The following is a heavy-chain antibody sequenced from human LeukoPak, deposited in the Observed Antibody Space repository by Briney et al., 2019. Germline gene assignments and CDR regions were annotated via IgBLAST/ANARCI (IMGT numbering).Heavy chain of an antibody. CDR2: IFGSGGSA. CDR3: GKTTVGYSSGRYPGWPVDY. D-gene: IGHD2-15*01. V-gene: IGHV3-23*01. Sequence: GGSLRLSCAASGFTFNNYAMYWVRQAPGKGLEWVSGIFGSGGSAHYADSVKGRFTISRDNSKNTVYLQLGSLRVEDTAVYYCGKTTVGYSSGRYPGWPVDYWGQGTLVTVSS. CDR1: GFTFNNYA. J-gene: IGHJ4*02.